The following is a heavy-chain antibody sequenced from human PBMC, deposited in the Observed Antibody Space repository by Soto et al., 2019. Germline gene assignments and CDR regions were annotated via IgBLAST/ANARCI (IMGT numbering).Heavy chain of an antibody. J-gene: IGHJ3*02. CDR2: IYYSGST. CDR1: GGSISSSSYY. Sequence: PSETLSLTCTVSGGSISSSSYYWGWIRQPPGKGLEWIGSIYYSGSTYYNPSLKSRVTISVDTSKNQFSLKLSSVTAADTAVYYCAIIPTTVVTLDAFDIWGQGTMVTVSS. D-gene: IGHD4-17*01. CDR3: AIIPTTVVTLDAFDI. V-gene: IGHV4-39*01.